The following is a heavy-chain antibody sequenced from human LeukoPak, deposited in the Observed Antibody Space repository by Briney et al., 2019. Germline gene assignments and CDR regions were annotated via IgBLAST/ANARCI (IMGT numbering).Heavy chain of an antibody. CDR1: GGSFSGYY. D-gene: IGHD6-6*01. CDR3: ARGLADSSSSEYNWFDP. J-gene: IGHJ5*02. CDR2: INHSGST. V-gene: IGHV4-34*01. Sequence: PSETLSLTCAVYGGSFSGYYWSWIRQPPGKGLEWIGEINHSGSTNYNPSLKSRVTISVDTSKNQFSLKLSSVTAADTAVYYCARGLADSSSSEYNWFDPWGQGTLVTVSS.